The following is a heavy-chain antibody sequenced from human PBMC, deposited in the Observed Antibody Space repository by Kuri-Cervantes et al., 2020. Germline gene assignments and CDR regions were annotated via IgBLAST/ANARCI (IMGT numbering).Heavy chain of an antibody. CDR2: INAGNGNT. CDR3: ARGRTQNWFDP. J-gene: IGHJ5*02. D-gene: IGHD1-7*01. Sequence: ASVKVSCKASGYTFTSYAMHWVRQAPGQRLEWMGWINAGNGNTKCSQKFQGRVTITRDTSASTAYMELRSLRSDDTAVYYCARGRTQNWFDPWGQGTLVTVSS. V-gene: IGHV1-3*01. CDR1: GYTFTSYA.